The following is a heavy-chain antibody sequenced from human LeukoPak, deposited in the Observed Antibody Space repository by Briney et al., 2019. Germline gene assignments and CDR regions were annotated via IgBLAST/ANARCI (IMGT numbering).Heavy chain of an antibody. CDR1: GGSFSGYY. CDR3: ARSPLYDGDYYDY. Sequence: PSETLSLTCAVYGGSFSGYYWSWIRQPPGKGLEWIGEINHSGSTNYNPSLKSRVTISVDTSKNQFSLKLSSVTAADTAVYYCARSPLYDGDYYDYWGQGTLVTVSS. V-gene: IGHV4-34*01. D-gene: IGHD5/OR15-5a*01. J-gene: IGHJ4*02. CDR2: INHSGST.